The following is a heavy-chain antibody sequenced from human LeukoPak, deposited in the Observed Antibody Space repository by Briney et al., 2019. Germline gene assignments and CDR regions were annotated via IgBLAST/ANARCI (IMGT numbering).Heavy chain of an antibody. CDR3: VRNIWFGEFTASNCFDP. D-gene: IGHD3-10*01. J-gene: IGHJ5*02. CDR2: INPNSGGT. CDR1: GGTFISYA. V-gene: IGHV1-2*02. Sequence: ASVKVSCKSSGGTFISYAISGVRQAPGQGLEWMGGINPNSGGTNYAQKFQDRVTMTRDTSFSTAYMELSRLRSDASAVYYCVRNIWFGEFTASNCFDPWGQGTLVTVSS.